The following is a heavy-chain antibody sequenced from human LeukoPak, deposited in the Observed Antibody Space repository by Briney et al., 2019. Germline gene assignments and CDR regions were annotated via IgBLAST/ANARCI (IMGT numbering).Heavy chain of an antibody. J-gene: IGHJ5*02. CDR2: ISYTGST. CDR1: GGSISNSNYY. V-gene: IGHV4-39*01. D-gene: IGHD6-13*01. Sequence: SETLSLTCTVYGGSISNSNYYWNWIRRPPGEGLEWIGRISYTGSTYYNTSLKSRVTISVDTSKNQFSLELTSVTAADTAVYYCARRAIPAEGSFDPWGQGTLVTVSS. CDR3: ARRAIPAEGSFDP.